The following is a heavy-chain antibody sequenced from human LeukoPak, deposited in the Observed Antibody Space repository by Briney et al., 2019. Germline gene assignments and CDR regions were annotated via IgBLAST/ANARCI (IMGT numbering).Heavy chain of an antibody. CDR3: AAPIDSSGYDYFDY. J-gene: IGHJ4*02. CDR1: GYSFTTYW. D-gene: IGHD3-22*01. Sequence: GESLKISCKGSGYSFTTYWIGWVRQMPGKGLEWMGIFYPGDSDTRYSPSFQGQVTISADKSISTAYLQWSSLKASDTAMYYCAAPIDSSGYDYFDYWGQGTLVTVSS. CDR2: FYPGDSDT. V-gene: IGHV5-51*01.